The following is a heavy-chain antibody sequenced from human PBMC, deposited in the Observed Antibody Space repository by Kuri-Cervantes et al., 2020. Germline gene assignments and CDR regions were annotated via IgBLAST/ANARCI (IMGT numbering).Heavy chain of an antibody. J-gene: IGHJ4*02. CDR3: TTDAYYYDSSGYYFDY. CDR2: IWYDGSNE. D-gene: IGHD3-22*01. V-gene: IGHV3-33*08. CDR1: GFTFGSYG. Sequence: GESLKISCAASGFTFGSYGIHWVRQAPGKGLEWVAVIWYDGSNEYYADSVKGRFTISRDNSKNTLYLQMNSLKAEDTAVYYCTTDAYYYDSSGYYFDYWGQGTLVTVSS.